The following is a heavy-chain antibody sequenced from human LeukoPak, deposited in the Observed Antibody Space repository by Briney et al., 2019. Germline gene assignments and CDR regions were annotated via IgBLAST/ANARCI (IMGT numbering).Heavy chain of an antibody. V-gene: IGHV3-9*01. CDR1: GFTFDDYA. Sequence: GGSLRLSCAASGFTFDDYAMHWVRQAPGKGLEWVSGISWNSGNIGYADSVKGRFTISRDNAKNSLYLQMNSLRAEDTALYYCAKDLRDGYNINYFDYWGQGTLVTVSS. CDR3: AKDLRDGYNINYFDY. CDR2: ISWNSGNI. D-gene: IGHD5-24*01. J-gene: IGHJ4*02.